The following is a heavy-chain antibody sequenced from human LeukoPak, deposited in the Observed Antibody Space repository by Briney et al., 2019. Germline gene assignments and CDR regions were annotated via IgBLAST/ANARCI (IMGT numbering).Heavy chain of an antibody. CDR1: GGSINSGDYY. CDR2: IYYSGST. D-gene: IGHD3-3*01. Sequence: SETLSLTCTVSGGSINSGDYYWSWIRQPPGKGLEWIGYIYYSGSTYYNPSLKSRVTISVDTSKNQFSLKLSSVTAADTAVYYCATESYDFWSGYPRGTFDYWGQGTLVTVSS. V-gene: IGHV4-30-4*08. CDR3: ATESYDFWSGYPRGTFDY. J-gene: IGHJ4*02.